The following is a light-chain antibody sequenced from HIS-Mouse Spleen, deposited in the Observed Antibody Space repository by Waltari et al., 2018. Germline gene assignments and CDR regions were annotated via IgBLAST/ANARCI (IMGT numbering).Light chain of an antibody. CDR3: CSYAGSPWV. CDR1: SSDVGGYNY. J-gene: IGLJ3*02. CDR2: DVS. V-gene: IGLV2-11*01. Sequence: QSALTQPRSVSGSPGQSVTISCTGTSSDVGGYNYVSWYQQHPGKAPKLMTYDVSKRPSGVPDRFSGSKSGNTASLTISGLQAEDEADYYCCSYAGSPWVFGGGTKLTVL.